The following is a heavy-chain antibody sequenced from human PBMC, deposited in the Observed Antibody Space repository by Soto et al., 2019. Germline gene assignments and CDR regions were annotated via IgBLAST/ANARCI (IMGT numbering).Heavy chain of an antibody. J-gene: IGHJ4*02. Sequence: PGGSLRLSCAASGFTFTKYSMNWVRQAPGKGLEWVSSISSTTNYIYYGDSMKGRFTISRDNAKNSLYLEMNSLRAEDTAVYYCARESEDLTSNFDYWGQGTLVTVSS. CDR2: ISSTTNYI. V-gene: IGHV3-21*06. CDR1: GFTFTKYS. CDR3: ARESEDLTSNFDY.